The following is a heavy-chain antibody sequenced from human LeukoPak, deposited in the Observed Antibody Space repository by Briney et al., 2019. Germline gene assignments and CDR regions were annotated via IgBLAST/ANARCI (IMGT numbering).Heavy chain of an antibody. CDR1: GFTFSSYW. J-gene: IGHJ5*02. CDR3: AKEHDLWHKEGNWFDT. V-gene: IGHV3-7*03. D-gene: IGHD3-3*01. CDR2: IKQDGSEK. Sequence: PGGSLRLSCAASGFTFSSYWMSWVRQAPGRGLEWVANIKQDGSEKYYVDSVKGRFTISRDNAKNSLYLHLNSLRAEDTAIYYCAKEHDLWHKEGNWFDTWGQGVLVTASS.